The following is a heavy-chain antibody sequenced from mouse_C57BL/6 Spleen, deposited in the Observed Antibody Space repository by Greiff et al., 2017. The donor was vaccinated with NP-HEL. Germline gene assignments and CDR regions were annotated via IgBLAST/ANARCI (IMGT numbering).Heavy chain of an antibody. CDR1: GYTFTDYY. J-gene: IGHJ1*03. Sequence: EVQLQQSGPELVKPGASVKISCKASGYTFTDYYMNWVKQSHGKSLEWIGDINPNNGGTSYNQKFKGKATLTVDKSSSTAYMELLSLTSEDSAVYYCARDYYGSSYGYFDVWGTGTTVTVSS. CDR2: INPNNGGT. D-gene: IGHD1-1*01. V-gene: IGHV1-26*01. CDR3: ARDYYGSSYGYFDV.